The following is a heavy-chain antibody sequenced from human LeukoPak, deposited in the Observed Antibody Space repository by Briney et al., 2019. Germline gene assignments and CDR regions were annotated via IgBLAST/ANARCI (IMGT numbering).Heavy chain of an antibody. CDR1: GYTFTGYY. J-gene: IGHJ1*01. CDR3: ARGYYDSSGFEYFLD. V-gene: IGHV1-2*02. CDR2: INPNSGGT. Sequence: ASVKVSCKASGYTFTGYYMHWVRQAPGQGLEWMGWINPNSGGTNYAQKFQGRVTMTRDTSISTAYMELSRLTSDDTAVYYCARGYYDSSGFEYFLDWGQGTLVTVSS. D-gene: IGHD3-22*01.